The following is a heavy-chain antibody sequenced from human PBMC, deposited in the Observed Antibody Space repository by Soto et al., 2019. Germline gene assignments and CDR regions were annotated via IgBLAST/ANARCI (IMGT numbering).Heavy chain of an antibody. J-gene: IGHJ4*02. CDR2: ISGSDGST. CDR1: GFTFSSDA. V-gene: IGHV3-23*01. D-gene: IGHD1-26*01. Sequence: VGSLRLSCAASGFTFSSDAMSWVRQAPGKGLGWVSAISGSDGSTYYADSVKGRFTISRDNSKNTLYLQMNSLRAEDTAVYYCAKDDSYYGGTHFDYWGQGTLVTVSS. CDR3: AKDDSYYGGTHFDY.